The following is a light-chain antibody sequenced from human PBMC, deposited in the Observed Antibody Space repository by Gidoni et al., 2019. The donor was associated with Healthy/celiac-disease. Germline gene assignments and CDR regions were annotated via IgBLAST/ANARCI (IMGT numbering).Light chain of an antibody. CDR3: QQLNSYPRP. J-gene: IGKJ3*01. V-gene: IGKV1-9*01. CDR1: QGISSY. Sequence: DIQLTQSPSFLSASVGDRVTITCRASQGISSYVAWYQQKPGKAPKLLIYAASTLQSGVPSRFSGSGSGTEFTLTISSLQPEDFATYYCQQLNSYPRPFXPXTKVDIK. CDR2: AAS.